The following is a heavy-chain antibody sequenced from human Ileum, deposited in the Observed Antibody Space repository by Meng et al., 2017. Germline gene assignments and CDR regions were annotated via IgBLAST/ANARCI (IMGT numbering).Heavy chain of an antibody. J-gene: IGHJ6*02. D-gene: IGHD3-10*01. CDR2: INSDGSST. V-gene: IGHV3-74*01. CDR3: VRGVNKYYYGMDV. CDR1: GFTFSSYW. Sequence: GESLKISCAASGFTFSSYWMHWVRQAPGKGLEWVSRINSDGSSTSYADSVKGRFTISRDNAKNTLYLQMNSLRAEDTAVYYCVRGVNKYYYGMDVWGQGTTVTVSS.